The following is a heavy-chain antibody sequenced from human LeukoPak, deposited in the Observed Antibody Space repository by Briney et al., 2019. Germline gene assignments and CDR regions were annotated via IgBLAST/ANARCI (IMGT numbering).Heavy chain of an antibody. J-gene: IGHJ4*02. CDR2: INPNSGGT. V-gene: IGHV1-2*06. CDR1: GYTFTGYY. CDR3: ARSVEMATEPGY. D-gene: IGHD5-24*01. Sequence: ASVKVSCKASGYTFTGYYMYWVRQAPGQGLEWMGRINPNSGGTNYAQKFQGRVTMTRDTSISTAYMELSRLKSDDTAVYYCARSVEMATEPGYWGQGTLVTVSS.